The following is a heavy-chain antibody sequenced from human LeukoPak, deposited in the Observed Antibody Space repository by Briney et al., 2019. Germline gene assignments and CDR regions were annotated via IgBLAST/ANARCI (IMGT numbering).Heavy chain of an antibody. CDR1: GFTFSSYA. D-gene: IGHD3-3*01. Sequence: GGSLRLSCAASGFTFSSYAMSWVRQAPGKGREWVSAISGSGGSTYYADSVKGRFTISRDNSKNTLYLQMNSLRAEETAVYYCAKDDYDFWSGPTYYFDYWGQGTLVTVSS. J-gene: IGHJ4*02. V-gene: IGHV3-23*01. CDR3: AKDDYDFWSGPTYYFDY. CDR2: ISGSGGST.